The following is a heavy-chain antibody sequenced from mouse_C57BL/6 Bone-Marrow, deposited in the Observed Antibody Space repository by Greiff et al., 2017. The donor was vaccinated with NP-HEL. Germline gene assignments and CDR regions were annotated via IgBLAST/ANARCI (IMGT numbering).Heavy chain of an antibody. CDR3: ARGRGSSLAY. D-gene: IGHD1-1*01. J-gene: IGHJ3*01. Sequence: EVKLQESGPGLVKPSQSLSLTCSVTGYSITSGYYWNWIRQFPGNKLEWMGYISYDGSNNYNPSLKNRISITRDTSKNQFFLKLNSVTTEDTATYYCARGRGSSLAYWGQGTLVTVSA. V-gene: IGHV3-6*01. CDR1: GYSITSGYY. CDR2: ISYDGSN.